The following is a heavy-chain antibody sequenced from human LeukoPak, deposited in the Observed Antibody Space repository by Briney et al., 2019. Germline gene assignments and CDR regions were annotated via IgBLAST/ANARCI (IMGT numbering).Heavy chain of an antibody. CDR1: GYTSTSFY. D-gene: IGHD1-1*01. Sequence: ASVKVSCKASGYTSTSFYVHWVRQAPGQGLEWMGIISPSGGSTSYAQKFQGRVTLTRDTSTSTVYMELSSLRSEDTAVYYCARECIRLEPFDYWGQGTLVTVSS. CDR2: ISPSGGST. V-gene: IGHV1-46*01. CDR3: ARECIRLEPFDY. J-gene: IGHJ4*02.